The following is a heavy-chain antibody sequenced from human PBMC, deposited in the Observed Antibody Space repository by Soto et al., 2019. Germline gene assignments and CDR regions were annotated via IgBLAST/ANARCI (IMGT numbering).Heavy chain of an antibody. D-gene: IGHD3-10*01. CDR1: GFTFSSYA. V-gene: IGHV3-23*01. CDR2: VSAGGDMT. Sequence: DVPLLESGGDLVQPGGSLRLSFAASGFTFSSYAMSWVRQAPGKGLEWVSSVSAGGDMTYYSDSVKGRFTISRDNSNNALFLQMNSLRAEDTALYYCARGDRGGSGSPASYYYSGLDVWGQGTTVTVSS. J-gene: IGHJ6*02. CDR3: ARGDRGGSGSPASYYYSGLDV.